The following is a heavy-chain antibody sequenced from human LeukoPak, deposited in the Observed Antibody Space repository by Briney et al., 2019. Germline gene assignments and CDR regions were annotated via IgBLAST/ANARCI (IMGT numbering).Heavy chain of an antibody. Sequence: GGSLRLYCAASGFTFSSYSMNWVRQAPGKGLKWISSISSSSSYIYYADSVKGRFTISRDNAKNSLYLQMNSLRAEDTAVYYCARADGSGSYYFGPLDYWGQGTLVTVSS. CDR2: ISSSSSYI. CDR3: ARADGSGSYYFGPLDY. D-gene: IGHD3-10*01. J-gene: IGHJ4*02. CDR1: GFTFSSYS. V-gene: IGHV3-21*01.